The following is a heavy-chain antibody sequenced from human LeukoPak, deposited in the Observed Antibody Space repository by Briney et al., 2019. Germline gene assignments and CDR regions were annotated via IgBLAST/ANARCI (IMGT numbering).Heavy chain of an antibody. J-gene: IGHJ4*02. Sequence: SETLSLTCAVYGGSFSGYYWSWIRQPPGKGLEWIGEINHSGSTNYNPSLKSRVTISVDTSKNQFSLKLSSVTAADTAVYYCARAPTVTYYYFDYWGQGTLVTVSS. CDR1: GGSFSGYY. CDR2: INHSGST. CDR3: ARAPTVTYYYFDY. V-gene: IGHV4-34*01. D-gene: IGHD4-17*01.